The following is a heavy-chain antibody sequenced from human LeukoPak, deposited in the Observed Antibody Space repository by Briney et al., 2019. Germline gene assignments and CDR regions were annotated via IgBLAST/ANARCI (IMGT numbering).Heavy chain of an antibody. CDR2: IYYSGST. CDR1: GGSISSYY. Sequence: SETLSLTCTVSGGSISSYYWSWIRQPPWKGLEWIGYIYYSGSTNYNPSLKSRVTISVDTSKNQFSLKLSSVTAADTAVYYCARAPLLGIFGLDPWGQGTLVTVSS. V-gene: IGHV4-59*01. D-gene: IGHD3-3*01. CDR3: ARAPLLGIFGLDP. J-gene: IGHJ5*02.